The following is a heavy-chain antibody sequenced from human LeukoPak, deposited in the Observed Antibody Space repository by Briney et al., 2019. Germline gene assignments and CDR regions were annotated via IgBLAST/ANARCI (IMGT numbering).Heavy chain of an antibody. V-gene: IGHV3-23*01. J-gene: IGHJ4*02. CDR3: AKVRGYYDSSGYYFDY. D-gene: IGHD3-22*01. CDR1: GFTFSSFT. Sequence: SGGSLRLSCAASGFTFSSFTMSWVRQAPEKGLEWLSVYNGGNDGTYYADSVKGRFTISRDNSKNTLYLQMNSLRAEDTAVYYCAKVRGYYDSSGYYFDYWGQGTLVTVSS. CDR2: YNGGNDGT.